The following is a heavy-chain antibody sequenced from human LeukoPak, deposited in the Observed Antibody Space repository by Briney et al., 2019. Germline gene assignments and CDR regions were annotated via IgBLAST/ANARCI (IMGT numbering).Heavy chain of an antibody. J-gene: IGHJ4*02. D-gene: IGHD6-13*01. Sequence: SETLSLTCTVSGGSISSGGYSWSWIRQPPGKGLEWIGYIYQSGSTYYNPSLKSRVTISVDRSKNQFSLKLSSVTAADTAVYYCGRGGIAAAASGIDYWGQGALVTVSS. CDR2: IYQSGST. CDR1: GGSISSGGYS. CDR3: GRGGIAAAASGIDY. V-gene: IGHV4-30-2*01.